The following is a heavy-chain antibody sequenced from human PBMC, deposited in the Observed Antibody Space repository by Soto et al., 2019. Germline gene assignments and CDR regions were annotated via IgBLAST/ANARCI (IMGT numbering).Heavy chain of an antibody. D-gene: IGHD2-15*01. J-gene: IGHJ4*02. V-gene: IGHV4-39*01. CDR2: IHSSGST. CDR3: ARRPAFCSGDSCYRYYFDF. CDR1: GGPFSSGSYF. Sequence: SETLSLTCSVSGGPFSSGSYFWAWIRQPPGKGLEWIASIHSSGSTYYNPSLKSRVTMSADTSKDEFSLRMNSMTAADTAIYYCARRPAFCSGDSCYRYYFDFWGQGALVTVSS.